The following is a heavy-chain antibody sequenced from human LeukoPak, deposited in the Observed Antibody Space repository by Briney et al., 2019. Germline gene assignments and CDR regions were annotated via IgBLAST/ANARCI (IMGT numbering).Heavy chain of an antibody. CDR2: INHSGST. D-gene: IGHD2-2*01. CDR1: IGSFSDYY. Sequence: LKPSETLSLTCAVYIGSFSDYYWSWIRQPPGKGLEWIGEINHSGSTNYNPSFQSRVTISVGTSKNQFSLKLSSVTAADTAIYYCARGRGDSVVVPAAMRFGWFDPWGQGTLVTVSS. V-gene: IGHV4-34*01. CDR3: ARGRGDSVVVPAAMRFGWFDP. J-gene: IGHJ5*02.